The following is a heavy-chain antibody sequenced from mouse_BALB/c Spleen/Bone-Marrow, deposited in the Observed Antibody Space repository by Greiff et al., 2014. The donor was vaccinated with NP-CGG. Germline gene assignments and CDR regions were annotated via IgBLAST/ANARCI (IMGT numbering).Heavy chain of an antibody. D-gene: IGHD1-2*01. CDR3: ARITTATGAMDY. CDR1: GFSLTNYG. J-gene: IGHJ4*01. CDR2: IWADGST. Sequence: VQLQQSGPVLVAPSQSLSITCTVSGFSLTNYGVHWVRQPPGKGLEWLGVIWADGSTNYNSALMSRLSISKDNSKSQVFFKMNSLQTDDTAMYYCARITTATGAMDYWGQGTSVTVSS. V-gene: IGHV2-9*02.